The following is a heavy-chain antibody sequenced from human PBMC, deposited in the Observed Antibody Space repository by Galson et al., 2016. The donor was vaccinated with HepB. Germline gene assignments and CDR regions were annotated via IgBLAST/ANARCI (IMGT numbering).Heavy chain of an antibody. J-gene: IGHJ6*04. V-gene: IGHV3-74*01. D-gene: IGHD2-15*01. Sequence: SLRLSCAASGFSFSSYWMYWVCQAPGQGLVWVSHIDTDGRSSYYADSVKGRFTISRDNAENTLSLKMNSLRSEETSVYFCVRDGPFSDIDLDVWGKGTTVTVSS. CDR2: IDTDGRSS. CDR3: VRDGPFSDIDLDV. CDR1: GFSFSSYW.